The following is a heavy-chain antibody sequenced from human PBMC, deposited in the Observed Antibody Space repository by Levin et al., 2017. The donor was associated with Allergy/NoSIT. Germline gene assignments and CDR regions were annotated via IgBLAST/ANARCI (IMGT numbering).Heavy chain of an antibody. Sequence: PGGSLRLSCKASGYNLTDYYVHWVRQVPGQGLEWMGWINANSGGRNFARSYQGRVTLTRDTSSSTAYMELSSLTSDDTAVYYCARGGRVRGIIVYNNGMDFWGQGTTVTVSS. V-gene: IGHV1-2*02. J-gene: IGHJ6*02. D-gene: IGHD3-10*01. CDR2: INANSGGR. CDR3: ARGGRVRGIIVYNNGMDF. CDR1: GYNLTDYY.